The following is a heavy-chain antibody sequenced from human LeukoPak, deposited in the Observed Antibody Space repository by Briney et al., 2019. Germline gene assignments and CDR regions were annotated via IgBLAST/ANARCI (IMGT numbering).Heavy chain of an antibody. J-gene: IGHJ4*02. D-gene: IGHD3-10*01. CDR2: IKEDGSEK. CDR1: GFTFSNSW. V-gene: IGHV3-7*02. Sequence: PGGSLRLSCAASGFTFSNSWMSWVRQAPGKGLEWVANIKEDGSEKYYVDSVKGRFTISRDNAKNSLYLQMNSLRAEDTAVYYCARTIRGYWGQGTLVTVSS. CDR3: ARTIRGY.